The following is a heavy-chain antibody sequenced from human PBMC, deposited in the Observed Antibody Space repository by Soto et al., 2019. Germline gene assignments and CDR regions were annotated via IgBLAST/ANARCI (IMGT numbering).Heavy chain of an antibody. CDR2: ISSSSSYI. CDR1: GFTLSSYS. V-gene: IGHV3-21*01. D-gene: IGHD4-4*01. Sequence: GGSLRLSCAASGFTLSSYSMNWVRQAPGKGLEWVSSISSSSSYIYYADSVKGRFTISRDNAKNSLYLQMNSLRAEDTAVYYCARTFEGYSNYIPGYWGQGTLVTVSS. J-gene: IGHJ4*02. CDR3: ARTFEGYSNYIPGY.